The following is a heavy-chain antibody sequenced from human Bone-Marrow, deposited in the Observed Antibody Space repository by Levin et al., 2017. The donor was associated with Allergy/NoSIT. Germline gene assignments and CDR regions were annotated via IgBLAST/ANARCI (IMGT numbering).Heavy chain of an antibody. D-gene: IGHD3-3*01. CDR3: ARGKYDYWHGGYDI. CDR1: GASLNTGDYF. V-gene: IGHV4-30-4*01. Sequence: PSETLSLTCTVSGASLNTGDYFWTWIRQSPGKSLEWIGHISDSGSTNDNPSLRSRVAISRDTSKNQFSLKLTFVTAADTAIYYCARGKYDYWHGGYDIWGQGTMVTVSP. CDR2: ISDSGST. J-gene: IGHJ3*02.